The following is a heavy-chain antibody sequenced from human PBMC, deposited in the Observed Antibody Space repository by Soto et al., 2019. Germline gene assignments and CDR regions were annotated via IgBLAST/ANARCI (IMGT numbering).Heavy chain of an antibody. J-gene: IGHJ5*02. D-gene: IGHD1-1*01. CDR2: INPNSGVT. CDR1: GYLFSGYY. Sequence: ASVKVSCTTSGYLFSGYYMHWVRHAPGQGLEWMGWINPNSGVTSYAQKFQGRATMSRDTSITTVYMELRRLTSDDTAMYYCARHGVVGYFWNPMWFDPWGQGTQVTVSS. V-gene: IGHV1-2*02. CDR3: ARHGVVGYFWNPMWFDP.